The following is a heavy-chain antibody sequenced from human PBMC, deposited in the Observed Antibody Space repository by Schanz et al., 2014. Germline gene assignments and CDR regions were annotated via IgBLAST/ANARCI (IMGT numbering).Heavy chain of an antibody. V-gene: IGHV3-48*04. D-gene: IGHD6-13*01. CDR2: ISGTTTYT. J-gene: IGHJ4*01. CDR3: AREQIMAAAGLVDY. Sequence: LLVGSGGGLIQPGGSLRLSCTASGFAFSSYSMNWVRQAPGKGLEWVSYISGTTTYTNYADSVKGRFTISRDNAKNSLYLQMNSLRAEDTAVYYCAREQIMAAAGLVDYWGHGTLVTVSS. CDR1: GFAFSSYS.